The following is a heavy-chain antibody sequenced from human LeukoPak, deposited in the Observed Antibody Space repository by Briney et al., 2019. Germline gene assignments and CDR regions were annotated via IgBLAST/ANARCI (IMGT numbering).Heavy chain of an antibody. CDR2: ISSTSSTI. CDR1: GFTFSSYS. Sequence: GGSLRLSCAASGFTFSSYSMNWVRQAPGKGLEWVSYISSTSSTIYYADSVKGRFTISRVNAKNSLYLQMKSLRDEDTAAYYCAKDGYKWNFDNWGQGTLVTVSS. V-gene: IGHV3-48*02. CDR3: AKDGYKWNFDN. J-gene: IGHJ4*02. D-gene: IGHD5-24*01.